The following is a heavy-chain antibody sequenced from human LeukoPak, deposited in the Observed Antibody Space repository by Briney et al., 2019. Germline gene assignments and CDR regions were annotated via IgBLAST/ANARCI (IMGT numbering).Heavy chain of an antibody. CDR1: GGTFSSYA. J-gene: IGHJ6*02. CDR2: IIPIFGTA. CDR3: ARGPYQLPEAGKYYYYGMDV. V-gene: IGHV1-69*13. Sequence: SVKVSCKASGGTFSSYAISWVRQAPGQGLEWMGGIIPIFGTANYAQKFQGRVTITADESTSTAYMELSSLRSEDTAVYYCARGPYQLPEAGKYYYYGMDVWGQGTTVAVSS. D-gene: IGHD2-2*01.